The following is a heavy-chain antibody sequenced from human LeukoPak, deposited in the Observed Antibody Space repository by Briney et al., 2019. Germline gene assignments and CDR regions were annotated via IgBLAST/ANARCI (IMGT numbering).Heavy chain of an antibody. V-gene: IGHV1-2*02. CDR3: ARDCTTYYDFWSGYSGVYYGMDV. CDR1: RYTFTGYY. D-gene: IGHD3-3*01. CDR2: INPNSGGT. Sequence: ASVKVSCKASRYTFTGYYMHWVRQAPGQGLEWMGWINPNSGGTNYAQKFQGRVTMTRDTSISTAYMELSRLRSDDTAVYYCARDCTTYYDFWSGYSGVYYGMDVWGQGTTVTVSS. J-gene: IGHJ6*02.